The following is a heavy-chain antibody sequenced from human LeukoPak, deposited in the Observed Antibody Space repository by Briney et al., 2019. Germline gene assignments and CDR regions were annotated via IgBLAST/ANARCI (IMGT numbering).Heavy chain of an antibody. CDR1: GYSFTSYW. J-gene: IGHJ5*02. V-gene: IGHV5-51*01. D-gene: IGHD2-15*01. CDR2: IYPGDSDT. CDR3: ARRGYCSGGSCYSSWFDP. Sequence: GESLKISCKGSGYSFTSYWIGWVRQMPGKGLEWMGIIYPGDSDTRYSPSFQGQVTISADKSISTAYLQWSSLKASDTAMYYCARRGYCSGGSCYSSWFDPWGQGTLVTVSS.